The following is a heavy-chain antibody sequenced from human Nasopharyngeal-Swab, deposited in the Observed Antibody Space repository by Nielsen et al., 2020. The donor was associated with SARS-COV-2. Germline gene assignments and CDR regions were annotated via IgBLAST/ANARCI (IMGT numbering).Heavy chain of an antibody. V-gene: IGHV5-10-1*01. D-gene: IGHD1-20*01. Sequence: VRQMPGKGLEWMGRIDPSDSYTNYSPSSQGHVTISADKSISTAYLQWSSLKASDTAMYYCARRRYNWNLDSDYYGMDVWGQGTTVTVSS. J-gene: IGHJ6*02. CDR3: ARRRYNWNLDSDYYGMDV. CDR2: IDPSDSYT.